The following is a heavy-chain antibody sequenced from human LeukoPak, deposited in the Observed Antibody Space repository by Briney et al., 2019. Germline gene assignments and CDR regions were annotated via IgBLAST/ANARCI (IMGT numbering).Heavy chain of an antibody. V-gene: IGHV4-34*01. CDR3: XARAFPKAFDI. Sequence: SETLSLTCAVYGGSFSGYYWSWIRQPPGKGLEWIGEINHSGSTNYNPSLKSRVTISVDTSKNQFSLKLSSVTAADTAVYYCXARAFPKAFDIRGQGTMVTVS. J-gene: IGHJ3*02. CDR2: INHSGST. D-gene: IGHD2-21*01. CDR1: GGSFSGYY.